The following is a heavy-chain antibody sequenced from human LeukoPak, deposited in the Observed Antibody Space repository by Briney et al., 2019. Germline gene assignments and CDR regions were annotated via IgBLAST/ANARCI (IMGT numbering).Heavy chain of an antibody. CDR1: GFTFSSYA. J-gene: IGHJ4*02. V-gene: IGHV3-30-3*01. Sequence: PGGSLRLSCAASGFTFSSYAMSWVRQAPGKGLEWVAVISYDGSNKYYADSVKGRFTISRDNSKNTLYLQMNSLRAEDTAVYYCARVSGYYLDYWGQGTLVTVSS. CDR3: ARVSGYYLDY. D-gene: IGHD3-22*01. CDR2: ISYDGSNK.